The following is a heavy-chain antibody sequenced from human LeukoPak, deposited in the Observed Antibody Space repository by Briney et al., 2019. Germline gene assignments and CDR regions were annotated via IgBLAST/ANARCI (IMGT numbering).Heavy chain of an antibody. V-gene: IGHV5-51*01. CDR3: ATPTLGTIGEYLFDY. J-gene: IGHJ4*02. Sequence: KCGEPLQISSKGSGSSFTTYWIGWVRQPPGKVLEWMGIIYPGDSDARYSPSFQGRVTISADKSISTAYLQWSTLKASDTAVYYCATPTLGTIGEYLFDYWGQGALVTVSS. CDR1: GSSFTTYW. D-gene: IGHD1-7*01. CDR2: IYPGDSDA.